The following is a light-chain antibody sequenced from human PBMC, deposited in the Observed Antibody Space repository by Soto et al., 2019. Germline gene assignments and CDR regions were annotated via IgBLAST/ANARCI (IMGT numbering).Light chain of an antibody. CDR3: MQGTHWPIT. V-gene: IGKV2-30*02. J-gene: IGKJ5*01. Sequence: VMTQAPLSLPVTLGQPASISCRSNQSLVHSDGIAYFSWFQQRPGRSPRRLIYKVSNRDSGVPARFSGSGSGTDFALKISRVEAEDVGVYYCMQGTHWPITFGQGTRLEIK. CDR1: QSLVHSDGIAY. CDR2: KVS.